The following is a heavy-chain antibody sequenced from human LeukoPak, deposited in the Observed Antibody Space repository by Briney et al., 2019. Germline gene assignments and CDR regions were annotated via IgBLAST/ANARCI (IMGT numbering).Heavy chain of an antibody. CDR1: GFTFSSYE. J-gene: IGHJ4*02. D-gene: IGHD3-10*01. V-gene: IGHV3-48*03. Sequence: GGSLRLSCAASGFTFSSYEMNWVRQAPGKGLEWVSYISSSGSTIYYADSVKGRFTISRDNSKNTLYLQMSSLRAEDTAVYYCVKDYHRITMVLHYFDYWGQGTLVTVSS. CDR2: ISSSGSTI. CDR3: VKDYHRITMVLHYFDY.